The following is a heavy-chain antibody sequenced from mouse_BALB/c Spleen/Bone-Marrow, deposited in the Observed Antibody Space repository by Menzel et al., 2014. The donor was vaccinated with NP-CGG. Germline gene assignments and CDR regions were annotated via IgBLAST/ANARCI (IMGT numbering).Heavy chain of an antibody. Sequence: EVNVVESGAELVKPGASVKLSCTASGFNIKDTYMHWVKQRPEQGLEWIGRIDPANGNTKYDPKFQGKATITADTSSNAAYLQLSSLTSEDTAVYYCVSYYYGNYFDSWGQGTTLTVSS. D-gene: IGHD1-1*01. J-gene: IGHJ2*01. CDR3: VSYYYGNYFDS. V-gene: IGHV14-3*02. CDR1: GFNIKDTY. CDR2: IDPANGNT.